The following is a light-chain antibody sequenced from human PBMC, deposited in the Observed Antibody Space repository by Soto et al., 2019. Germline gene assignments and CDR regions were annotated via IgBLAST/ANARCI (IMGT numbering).Light chain of an antibody. CDR2: AAS. Sequence: DIQMTQSPSSLSASVGDRVTITCRASQSISSYLNWYQQKPGKAPKLLIYAASNLQSGVPSRFSGSGSGIDFTLTISSMQPEDFATYYCQQSFTSPLTFGPGTKVDIK. J-gene: IGKJ3*01. CDR3: QQSFTSPLT. V-gene: IGKV1-39*01. CDR1: QSISSY.